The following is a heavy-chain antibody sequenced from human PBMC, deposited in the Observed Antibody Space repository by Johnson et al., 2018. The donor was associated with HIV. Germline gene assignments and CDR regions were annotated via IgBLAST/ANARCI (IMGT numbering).Heavy chain of an antibody. CDR2: ISSAGTNT. J-gene: IGHJ3*02. CDR1: GFTFSSYG. D-gene: IGHD2-21*02. Sequence: VQLVESGGGVVQPGRSLRLSCAASGFTFSSYGMHWVRQAPGQGLEWVAVISSAGTNTYYTDSVKGRFNISRDNTKNTVSLQMIILRPKDTGVYYCASGVTPRAPLRIWGQGTMVTVSS. CDR3: ASGVTPRAPLRI. V-gene: IGHV3-30*03.